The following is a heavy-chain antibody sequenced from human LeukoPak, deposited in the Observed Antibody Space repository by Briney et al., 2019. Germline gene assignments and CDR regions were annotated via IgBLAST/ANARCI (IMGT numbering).Heavy chain of an antibody. D-gene: IGHD2-2*01. Sequence: GGSLRLSCAASGFTFSSYSMNWVRQAPGKGLEWVSSISSSSSYIYYADSVKGRFTISRDNAKNSLYLQMNSLRAEDTAVYYCARGLGYCSSTSRYDYYYYYMDVWGKGTTVTVSS. V-gene: IGHV3-21*01. CDR1: GFTFSSYS. CDR2: ISSSSSYI. J-gene: IGHJ6*03. CDR3: ARGLGYCSSTSRYDYYYYYMDV.